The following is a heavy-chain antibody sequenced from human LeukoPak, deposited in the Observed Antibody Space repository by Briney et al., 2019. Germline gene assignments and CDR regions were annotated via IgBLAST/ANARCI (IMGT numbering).Heavy chain of an antibody. CDR3: SREGLDY. V-gene: IGHV1-8*03. CDR1: GYTFTNYD. CDR2: MNPNSGNS. Sequence: ASVKVSCKASGYTFTNYDINWVRQATGQGLEWMGYMNPNSGNSAYAQKFQGRVTITTYASISTAYMEPSGLRSEDTALYYCSREGLDYWGQGTLVTVSS. J-gene: IGHJ4*02.